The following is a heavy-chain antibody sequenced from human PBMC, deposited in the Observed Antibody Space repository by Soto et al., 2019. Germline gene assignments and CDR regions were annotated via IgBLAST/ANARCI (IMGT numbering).Heavy chain of an antibody. Sequence: QVQLQESGPGLVKPSQTLSLTCTVSGGSISSGGYYWSWIRQHPGKGLEWIGYIYYSGSTYYNPSLTSRVTIXXDXSXXQFSLKLSSVTAADTAVYYCAREYGDYVGYYGMDVWGQGTTVTVSS. CDR3: AREYGDYVGYYGMDV. D-gene: IGHD4-17*01. CDR1: GGSISSGGYY. J-gene: IGHJ6*02. CDR2: IYYSGST. V-gene: IGHV4-31*03.